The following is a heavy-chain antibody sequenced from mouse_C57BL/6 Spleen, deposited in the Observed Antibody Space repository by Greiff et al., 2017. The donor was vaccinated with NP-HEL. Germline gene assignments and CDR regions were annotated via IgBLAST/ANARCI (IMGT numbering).Heavy chain of an antibody. V-gene: IGHV1-26*01. CDR3: GSRDGYYDYAIDY. D-gene: IGHD2-3*01. CDR1: GYTFTDYY. J-gene: IGHJ4*01. CDR2: INPNNGGT. Sequence: DVQLQESGPELVKPGASVKISCKASGYTFTDYYMNWVKQSHGKSLEWIGDINPNNGGTSYNEKFKGKATLTVDKSSSTAYMELRSLTSEDSAVYYCGSRDGYYDYAIDYWGQGTSVTVSA.